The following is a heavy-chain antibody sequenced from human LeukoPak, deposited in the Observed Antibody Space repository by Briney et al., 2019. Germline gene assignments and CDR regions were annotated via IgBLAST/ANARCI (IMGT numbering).Heavy chain of an antibody. D-gene: IGHD3-22*01. CDR2: IKEDGSEK. V-gene: IGHV3-7*05. Sequence: PGGSLRLSRTVSGFTISSYWMSWVRQAPGKRLEWVANIKEDGSEKHYVDSMKGLFTISRDNTKNSLYLQMNSLRGEDTAVYYCARGEYYYDGGYWGQGTLVSVSS. CDR1: GFTISSYW. J-gene: IGHJ4*02. CDR3: ARGEYYYDGGY.